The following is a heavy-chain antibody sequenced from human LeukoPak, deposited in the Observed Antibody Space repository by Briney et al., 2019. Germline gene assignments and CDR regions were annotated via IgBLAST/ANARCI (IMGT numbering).Heavy chain of an antibody. D-gene: IGHD2-2*01. CDR3: ARERPIVVVDY. J-gene: IGHJ4*02. Sequence: EGPLTLSCAASVFPFNIYQMNCVRQARGKGLEWVTLISSSGSNIYYADTVKGRFTISRDNAKNSLYLQMNSLRAEDTAVYYCARERPIVVVDYWGQGTLVTVSS. CDR1: VFPFNIYQ. V-gene: IGHV3-48*03. CDR2: ISSSGSNI.